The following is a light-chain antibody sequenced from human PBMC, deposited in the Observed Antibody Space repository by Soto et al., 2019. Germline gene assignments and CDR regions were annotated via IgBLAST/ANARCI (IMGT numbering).Light chain of an antibody. CDR2: DVS. CDR3: SSYTSSRTVV. Sequence: QSVLTQPASVSGSPGQSITISCTGTSSDVGGYNYVSWYQQYPGKAPKLMIYDVSNRPSGVSNRFSGSKSGNTASLTISGLQAEDEADYYCSSYTSSRTVVIGGGTKLTVL. V-gene: IGLV2-14*03. J-gene: IGLJ2*01. CDR1: SSDVGGYNY.